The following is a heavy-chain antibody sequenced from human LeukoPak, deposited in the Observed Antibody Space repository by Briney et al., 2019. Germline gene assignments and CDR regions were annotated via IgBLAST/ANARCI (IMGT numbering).Heavy chain of an antibody. V-gene: IGHV3-30*04. CDR1: GFTFSSYA. J-gene: IGHJ4*02. D-gene: IGHD3-22*01. Sequence: GRSLRLSCAASGFTFSSYAMHWVRQAPGKGLEWVAVISYDGSNKYYADSVKGRFTISRDNSKNTLYLQMNGLRAEDTAVYYCARDKLPGYYYKPYYFDYWGQGTLVTVSS. CDR2: ISYDGSNK. CDR3: ARDKLPGYYYKPYYFDY.